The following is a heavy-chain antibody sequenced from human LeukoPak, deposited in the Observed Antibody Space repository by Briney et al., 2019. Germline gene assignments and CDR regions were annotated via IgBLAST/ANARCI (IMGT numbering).Heavy chain of an antibody. CDR2: IYYSGST. D-gene: IGHD2-2*01. J-gene: IGHJ5*02. Sequence: SETPSLTCTVSGGSISSTSYYWSWIRQPPGKGLEWIGYIYYSGSTSYNPSLKSRVTISVDTSKNQISLKVRSVTAADTAVYYCARTTEDCSSTSCYQYWFDPWGQGTLVTVSS. CDR1: GGSISSTSYY. CDR3: ARTTEDCSSTSCYQYWFDP. V-gene: IGHV4-61*01.